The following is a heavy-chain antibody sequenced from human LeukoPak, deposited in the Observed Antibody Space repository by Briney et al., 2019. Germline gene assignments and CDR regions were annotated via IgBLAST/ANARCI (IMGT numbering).Heavy chain of an antibody. CDR1: GGSIGSGGYY. CDR2: IYHSGST. CDR3: ARVRRQEYDSSGYYLVRYFDY. Sequence: PSETLSLTCTVSGGSIGSGGYYWSWIRQPPGKGLEWIGYIYHSGSTYYNPSLKSRVTISVDRSKNQFSLKLSSVTAADTAVYCCARVRRQEYDSSGYYLVRYFDYWGQGTLVTVSS. D-gene: IGHD3-22*01. V-gene: IGHV4-30-2*01. J-gene: IGHJ4*02.